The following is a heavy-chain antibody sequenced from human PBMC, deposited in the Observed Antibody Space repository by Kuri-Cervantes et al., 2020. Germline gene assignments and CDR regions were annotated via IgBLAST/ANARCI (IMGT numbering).Heavy chain of an antibody. CDR2: IYRSGST. V-gene: IGHV3-53*01. D-gene: IGHD6-19*01. Sequence: GESLKISCVASGFSVNMKYMSWIRQAPGKGLEWVSIIYRSGSTYYADSVKGRFTISRDHAKNSLYLQMNSLRAEDTAVYYCARPPARYSSGWYGSWGQGTLVTVSS. CDR3: ARPPARYSSGWYGS. CDR1: GFSVNMKY. J-gene: IGHJ5*01.